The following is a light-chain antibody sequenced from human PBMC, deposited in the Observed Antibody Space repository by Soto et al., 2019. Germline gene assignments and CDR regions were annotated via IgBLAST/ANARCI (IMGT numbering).Light chain of an antibody. CDR3: QQYGNSVT. V-gene: IGKV3-20*01. Sequence: EIVLTQSPGTVSLSPGERATLSCRASQSVYNNYIAWYQQSPGQAPRVLIYGASTRATGTPDRFSGSGSGTDFTFTISRLEPEDSAVYYCQQYGNSVTFGGGTKVDI. J-gene: IGKJ4*01. CDR2: GAS. CDR1: QSVYNNY.